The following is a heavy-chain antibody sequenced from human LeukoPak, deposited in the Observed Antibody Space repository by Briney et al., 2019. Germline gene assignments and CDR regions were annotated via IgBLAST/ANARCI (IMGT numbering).Heavy chain of an antibody. D-gene: IGHD2-15*01. CDR1: GFTFSSYW. V-gene: IGHV3-7*01. CDR2: IKQDGSEK. Sequence: GGSLRLSCAASGFTFSSYWMSWVRQAPGKGLEWVANIKQDGSEKYYVDSVKGRFTISRDNAKNSLYLQMNSLRADDTAVYYCASLGYCGGGSCGGFDYWGQGTLVTVSS. J-gene: IGHJ4*02. CDR3: ASLGYCGGGSCGGFDY.